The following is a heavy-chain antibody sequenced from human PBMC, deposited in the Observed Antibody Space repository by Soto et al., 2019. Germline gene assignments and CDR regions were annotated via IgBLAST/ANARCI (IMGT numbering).Heavy chain of an antibody. J-gene: IGHJ4*02. CDR3: ARTRCSGTSCYAERIYYFDY. CDR1: GFTFGDYC. CDR2: ISGGAGTI. Sequence: GGSLRLSCAASGFTFGDYCMNWIRQAPGKGLEWVSYISGGAGTISYADSVKGRFTISRDNARNLLYLQMNSLRAEDTAVYYCARTRCSGTSCYAERIYYFDYWGQGTLVTVSS. V-gene: IGHV3-11*01. D-gene: IGHD2-2*01.